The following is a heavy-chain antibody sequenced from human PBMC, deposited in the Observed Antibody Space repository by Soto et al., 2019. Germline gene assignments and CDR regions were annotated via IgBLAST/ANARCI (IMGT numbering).Heavy chain of an antibody. J-gene: IGHJ5*02. CDR2: ISSSGSTI. CDR1: GFTFSSYE. Sequence: SGGSLRLSCAASGFTFSSYEMNWVRQAPGKGLEWVSYISSSGSTIYYADSVKGRFTISRDNAKNSLYLQMNSLRAEDTAVYYCARDLSSSSGRYWFDPWGQGTLFTVSS. V-gene: IGHV3-48*03. D-gene: IGHD6-6*01. CDR3: ARDLSSSSGRYWFDP.